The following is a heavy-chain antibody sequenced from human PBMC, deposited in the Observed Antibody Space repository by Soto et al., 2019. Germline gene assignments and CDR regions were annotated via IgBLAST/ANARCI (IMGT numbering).Heavy chain of an antibody. Sequence: SETLSLTCTVSGGSISGHYWTWIRQPPGKGLEWIGYIFYSGSTNYNPSLKSRVTISVDTSKNQFSLKLSSVTAADTAVYYCARVGSSGWSPDYWGPGTMVTVSS. V-gene: IGHV4-59*11. CDR2: IFYSGST. D-gene: IGHD6-19*01. J-gene: IGHJ4*02. CDR3: ARVGSSGWSPDY. CDR1: GGSISGHY.